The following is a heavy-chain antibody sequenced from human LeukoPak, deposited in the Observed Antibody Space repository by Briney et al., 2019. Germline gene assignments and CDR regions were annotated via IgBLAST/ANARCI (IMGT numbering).Heavy chain of an antibody. CDR2: IHYSGST. Sequence: SETLSLTCTVSGGSISSYYWSWIRQPPKKGLEWIGYIHYSGSTNYNPSLKSRVTISVDTSKNQFSLKLSSVTAADTAVYYCARGRRGTIFGVVTSNGYLYYYYYMDVWGKGTTVSVSS. CDR3: ARGRRGTIFGVVTSNGYLYYYYYMDV. D-gene: IGHD3-3*01. V-gene: IGHV4-59*01. CDR1: GGSISSYY. J-gene: IGHJ6*03.